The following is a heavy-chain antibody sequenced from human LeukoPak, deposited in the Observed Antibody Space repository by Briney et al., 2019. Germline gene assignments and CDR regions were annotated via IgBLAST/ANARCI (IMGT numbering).Heavy chain of an antibody. CDR1: GFTFRSYG. J-gene: IGHJ4*02. CDR3: ARQIGYCSDGNCYFDY. D-gene: IGHD2-15*01. V-gene: IGHV3-23*01. CDR2: ISGSGDGT. Sequence: GGSLRLSCAASGFTFRSYGMSWVRQAPGKGLEWVSAISGSGDGTNYADSVKGRFIISRDNSKNTLYLQMNSLRAEDTAVYHCARQIGYCSDGNCYFDYWGQGTLVTVSS.